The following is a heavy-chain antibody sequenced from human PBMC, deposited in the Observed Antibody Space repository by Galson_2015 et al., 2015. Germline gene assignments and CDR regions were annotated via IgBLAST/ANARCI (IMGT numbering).Heavy chain of an antibody. CDR3: ARPAVAGTMAWFDS. CDR2: IYYSATT. V-gene: IGHV4-39*01. Sequence: ETLSLTCTVSGGSISSSTYYWGWIRQPPGKGLEWIGSIYYSATTYYNPSLKSRVTISADTSKNRFSLRLSSVTAADTAVYYCARPAVAGTMAWFDSWGQGTLVTVSS. J-gene: IGHJ5*01. CDR1: GGSISSSTYY. D-gene: IGHD6-19*01.